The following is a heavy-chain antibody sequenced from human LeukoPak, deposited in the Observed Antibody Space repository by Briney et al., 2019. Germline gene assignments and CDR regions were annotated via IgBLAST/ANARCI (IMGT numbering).Heavy chain of an antibody. CDR2: IYYSGST. CDR1: GGSISSGDYY. Sequence: SETLSLTCTVSGGSISSGDYYWSWIRQPPGKGLEWIGSIYYSGSTYYNPSLKSRVTISLDTSKNQFSLKLSSVTAADTAVYYCARSSIAADYQLFDYWGQGTLVTVSS. CDR3: ARSSIAADYQLFDY. D-gene: IGHD6-13*01. V-gene: IGHV4-39*01. J-gene: IGHJ4*02.